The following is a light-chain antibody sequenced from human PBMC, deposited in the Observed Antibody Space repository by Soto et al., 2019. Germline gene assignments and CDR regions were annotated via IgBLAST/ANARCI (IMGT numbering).Light chain of an antibody. J-gene: IGKJ2*01. CDR2: TSG. V-gene: IGKV1-39*01. Sequence: IHMTQSPSSLSASVGDRVTITCRARQRITTYLNWYQQKPGEAPKLLISTSGTLQRGVPSRFTGSGSGTDFTLTITGLQPADFATYFCQQTYNTPYTFGQGTKLEIK. CDR3: QQTYNTPYT. CDR1: QRITTY.